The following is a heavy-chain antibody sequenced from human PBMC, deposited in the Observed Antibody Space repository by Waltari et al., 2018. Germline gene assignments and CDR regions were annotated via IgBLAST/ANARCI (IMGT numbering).Heavy chain of an antibody. CDR3: ARDPPRSHGAFDI. CDR2: LNTNTGNP. J-gene: IGHJ3*02. Sequence: QVQLVQSGSELKEPGASVTVSCKASGYSFTSNPLNWVRQAPGQGLEWMGWLNTNTGNPMYAQGFTGRFVFSLDTSVSTAYLQISGLKTEDTAVYYCARDPPRSHGAFDIWGQGTMVTVSS. CDR1: GYSFTSNP. V-gene: IGHV7-4-1*02. D-gene: IGHD6-13*01.